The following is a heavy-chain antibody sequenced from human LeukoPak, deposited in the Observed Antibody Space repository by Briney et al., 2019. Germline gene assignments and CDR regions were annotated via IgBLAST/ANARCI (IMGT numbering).Heavy chain of an antibody. CDR1: GITLSNYG. V-gene: IGHV3-23*01. D-gene: IGHD3-22*01. Sequence: GGSLRLSCAVSGITLSNYGMSWVRQAPGKGLEWVAGISGSGGGTNYADSVKGRFTISRDNPKNTLFLQMNSLRAEDTAMYFCAKRGVVIRVILVGFHKEAYYFDSWGQGALVTVSS. CDR2: ISGSGGGT. CDR3: AKRGVVIRVILVGFHKEAYYFDS. J-gene: IGHJ4*02.